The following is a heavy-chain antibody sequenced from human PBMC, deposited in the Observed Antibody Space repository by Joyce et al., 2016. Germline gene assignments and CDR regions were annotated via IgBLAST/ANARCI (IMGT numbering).Heavy chain of an antibody. CDR3: ATSLPSRVGGFQFFGLDV. Sequence: HLQESGPGLVKPSETLSLTCTISGDSLSDTSYYWSWIRQPLGKGLEWLGFIYNSDTTHYNPPLGGRLSISAGAAKKQFSLRLTSVTSADTAVYYCATSLPSRVGGFQFFGLDVWGQGTTVIVS. CDR2: IYNSDTT. CDR1: GDSLSDTSYY. V-gene: IGHV4-61*01. D-gene: IGHD3-10*01. J-gene: IGHJ6*02.